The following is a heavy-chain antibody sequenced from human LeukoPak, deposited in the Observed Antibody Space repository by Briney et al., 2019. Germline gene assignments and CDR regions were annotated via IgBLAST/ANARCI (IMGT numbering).Heavy chain of an antibody. Sequence: GGSLRLSCAASGFTFSSYAITWVRQAPGKGLEWVASINPDGSEKYSVDSVEGRLTISRDNAKNLLYLQVNSLRVEDTAFYYCARDLAYSRLDYWGQGMLVTVSS. J-gene: IGHJ4*02. CDR2: INPDGSEK. V-gene: IGHV3-7*01. CDR1: GFTFSSYA. D-gene: IGHD5-18*01. CDR3: ARDLAYSRLDY.